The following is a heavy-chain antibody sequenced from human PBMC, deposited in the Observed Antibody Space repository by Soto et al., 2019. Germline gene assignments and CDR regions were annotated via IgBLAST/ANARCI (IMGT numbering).Heavy chain of an antibody. CDR1: GGSISISSYY. CDR2: IYYSGST. V-gene: IGHV4-39*01. D-gene: IGHD3-22*01. J-gene: IGHJ5*02. Sequence: PSDTLSLTCTVSGGSISISSYYWGWILHPPGKGLEWIGSIYYSGSTYYNPSLKSRVTISVDTSKNQFSLKLSSVTAADTAVYYCAIECLLPGGYNWFDPWGQGTLVTVSS. CDR3: AIECLLPGGYNWFDP.